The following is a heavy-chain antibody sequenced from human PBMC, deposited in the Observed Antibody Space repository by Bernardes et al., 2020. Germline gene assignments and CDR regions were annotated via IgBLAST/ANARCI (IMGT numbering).Heavy chain of an antibody. CDR1: GGSISSSSYY. CDR3: ARGLVFGVPKGGMDV. V-gene: IGHV4-39*01. J-gene: IGHJ6*02. D-gene: IGHD3-3*01. Sequence: SETLSLTCTVSGGSISSSSYYWGWLLQPPGKGLEWIGSIYYSGSTYYNPSLKSRVTISVDTSKNQFSLKLSSVTAADTAVYYCARGLVFGVPKGGMDVWGQGTTVTVS. CDR2: IYYSGST.